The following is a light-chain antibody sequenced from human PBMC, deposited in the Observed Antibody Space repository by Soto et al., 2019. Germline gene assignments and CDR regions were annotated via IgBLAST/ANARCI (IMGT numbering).Light chain of an antibody. Sequence: QSVLTQPASVSGSPGQSITISCTGISSDDGSHNPVSWYQQHPGKAPKLMIYEGSKRPSGVSNRFSGSRSGNMASLTISGLQAEDEADYYCSSYTGRSTLYVFGTGTKLTVL. J-gene: IGLJ1*01. CDR1: SSDDGSHNP. CDR3: SSYTGRSTLYV. V-gene: IGLV2-14*02. CDR2: EGS.